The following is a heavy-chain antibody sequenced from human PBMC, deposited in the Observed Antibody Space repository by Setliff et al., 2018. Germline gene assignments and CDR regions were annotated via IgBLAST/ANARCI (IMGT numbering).Heavy chain of an antibody. CDR3: ARSGGIGNYNWDV. CDR1: GFTFSSYC. CDR2: ISYGSTYI. D-gene: IGHD3-16*01. Sequence: GGSLSLSCVASGFTFSSYCMDWFRQAPGKGLEWVSSISYGSTYIYQSDSVRGRFTISRDDAKKSLYLQMNSLGAEDTAVYYCARSGGIGNYNWDVWGKGTTVTVSS. V-gene: IGHV3-21*01. J-gene: IGHJ6*03.